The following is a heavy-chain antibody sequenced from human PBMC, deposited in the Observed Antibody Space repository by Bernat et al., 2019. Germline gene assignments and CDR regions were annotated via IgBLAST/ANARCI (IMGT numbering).Heavy chain of an antibody. CDR1: GFALSSYW. CDR2: IKGDGSVT. CDR3: ARDDYGRY. V-gene: IGHV3-74*01. D-gene: IGHD4-17*01. J-gene: IGHJ4*02. Sequence: VQLVESGGGSVQPGGSLRLSCAASGFALSSYWMHWVRQAPGKGLLWVSRIKGDGSVTTYADSVRGRFTVSRDNAKNTLYLQMNSLTADDTAVYYCARDDYGRYWGQGTLVTVSS.